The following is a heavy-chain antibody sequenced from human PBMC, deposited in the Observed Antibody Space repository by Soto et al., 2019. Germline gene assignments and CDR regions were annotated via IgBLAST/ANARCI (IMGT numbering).Heavy chain of an antibody. V-gene: IGHV3-15*01. CDR2: IKSKSDGGTT. J-gene: IGHJ5*02. CDR1: GFTFSSYA. D-gene: IGHD2-21*01. CDR3: TTDLWRIAVVVGSIGYFNP. Sequence: PGGSLRLSCAASGFTFSSYAMSWVRQAPGKGLEWVGRIKSKSDGGTTEYAAPVRGRFTISRDDSKNTLYLQMNSLKTEDTAVYYCTTDLWRIAVVVGSIGYFNPWGQGTPVTVSS.